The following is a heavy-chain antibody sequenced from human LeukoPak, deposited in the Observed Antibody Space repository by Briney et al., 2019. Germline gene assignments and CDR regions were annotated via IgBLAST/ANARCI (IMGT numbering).Heavy chain of an antibody. V-gene: IGHV3-21*01. Sequence: GGSLRLSCAASGFTFSDSTMNWVRQASGKGLEWVASINSAGSTTHYADSVKGRLTISRDNARNSLYLQLNSLRGEDTAVYYCVRGDTRDYWGQGTLITVSS. CDR1: GFTFSDST. J-gene: IGHJ4*02. CDR3: VRGDTRDY. D-gene: IGHD3-16*01. CDR2: INSAGSTT.